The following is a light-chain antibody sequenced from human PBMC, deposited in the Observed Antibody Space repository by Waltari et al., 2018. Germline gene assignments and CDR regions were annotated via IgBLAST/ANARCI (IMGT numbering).Light chain of an antibody. CDR2: QDS. CDR3: QAWDSSTASYV. V-gene: IGLV3-1*01. Sequence: SYELTQPPPVSVSPGQTASITCSGDKLGDKYACWYQQKPGQSPVLVIYQDSKRPSGIPERFSGSNSGNTATQTISGTQAMDEADYYCQAWDSSTASYVFGTGTKVTVL. CDR1: KLGDKY. J-gene: IGLJ1*01.